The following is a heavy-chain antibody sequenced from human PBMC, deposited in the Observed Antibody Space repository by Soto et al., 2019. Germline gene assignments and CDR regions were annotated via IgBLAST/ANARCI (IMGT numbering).Heavy chain of an antibody. Sequence: SVKVSCKASGGTFSSHAISWVRQAPGRGLEWMGGIIPIFGTTNYAQNFRARVTITADESTGTAYMELSSLTPEDTAVYYCGSVGYCSSTNCLFYYYHYGMDVWGQGTTVTVSS. D-gene: IGHD2-2*03. CDR2: IIPIFGTT. J-gene: IGHJ6*02. CDR3: GSVGYCSSTNCLFYYYHYGMDV. CDR1: GGTFSSHA. V-gene: IGHV1-69*13.